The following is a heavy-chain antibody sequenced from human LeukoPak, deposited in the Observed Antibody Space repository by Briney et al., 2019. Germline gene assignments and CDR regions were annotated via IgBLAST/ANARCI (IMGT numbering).Heavy chain of an antibody. V-gene: IGHV1-2*02. CDR2: INPNSGGT. CDR1: GYTFTGYY. CDR3: ARERAGKVDYFDY. J-gene: IGHJ4*02. D-gene: IGHD6-19*01. Sequence: ASVKVSCKASGYTFTGYYMHWVRQAPGQGLEWMGWINPNSGGTRYAQKFQGRVTMTRDTSISTAYMELSRLRSDDTAVYYCARERAGKVDYFDYWGQRTLVTVSS.